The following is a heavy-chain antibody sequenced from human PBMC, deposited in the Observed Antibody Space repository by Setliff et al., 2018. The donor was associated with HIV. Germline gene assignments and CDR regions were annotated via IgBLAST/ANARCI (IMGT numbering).Heavy chain of an antibody. D-gene: IGHD7-27*01. Sequence: PGGSLRLSCAASGFTFSDFGIHWVRQAPGKGLEWVAVIWYDGSNQYYADSVKGRFTISRDNSKNTLYLRMNSLRAEDTAVYFCARLTATLGRSLTADFDFDFWGQGALVTVSS. CDR1: GFTFSDFG. J-gene: IGHJ4*02. V-gene: IGHV3-33*01. CDR2: IWYDGSNQ. CDR3: ARLTATLGRSLTADFDFDF.